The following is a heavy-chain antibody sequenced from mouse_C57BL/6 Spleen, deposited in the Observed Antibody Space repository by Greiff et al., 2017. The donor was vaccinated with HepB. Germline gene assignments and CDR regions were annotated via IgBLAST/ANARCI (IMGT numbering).Heavy chain of an antibody. CDR3: ARLGNSWYFDV. CDR2: IDPSDSYT. J-gene: IGHJ1*03. D-gene: IGHD2-1*01. V-gene: IGHV1-59*01. Sequence: QVQLQQPGAELVRPGTSVKLSCKASGYTFTSYWMHWVKQRPGQGLEWIGVIDPSDSYTNYNQKFKGKATLTVDTSSSTAYMQLSSLTSEDSAVYYCARLGNSWYFDVWGTGTTVTVSS. CDR1: GYTFTSYW.